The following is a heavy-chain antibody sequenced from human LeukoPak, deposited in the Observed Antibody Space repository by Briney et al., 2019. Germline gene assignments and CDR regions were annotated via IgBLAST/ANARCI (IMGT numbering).Heavy chain of an antibody. CDR2: IHYSGST. CDR1: GGSISSYY. CDR3: ARGGGGWFGTFDY. V-gene: IGHV4-59*01. D-gene: IGHD3-10*01. Sequence: SETLSLTCTVSGGSISSYYWSWIRQSPGKGLEWIGYIHYSGSTNYNPSLKSRVTISVDTSKKQFSLKMSSVTAADTAVYYCARGGGGWFGTFDYWGQGTLVTVSS. J-gene: IGHJ4*02.